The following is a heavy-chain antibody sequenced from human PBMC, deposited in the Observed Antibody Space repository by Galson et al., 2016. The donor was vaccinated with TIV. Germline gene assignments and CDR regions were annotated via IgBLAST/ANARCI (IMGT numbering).Heavy chain of an antibody. V-gene: IGHV3-33*08. J-gene: IGHJ4*02. CDR3: ARARYSNGWFTDF. Sequence: SLRLSCAPSGFTFGSYGMHWVRQAPGKGLEWVAVMWFDGSDIYYADSVKGRFTISRDNSKNTLYLQMNSLRGEDTAVYYCARARYSNGWFTDFWGQGTLVTVSS. CDR1: GFTFGSYG. CDR2: MWFDGSDI. D-gene: IGHD6-19*01.